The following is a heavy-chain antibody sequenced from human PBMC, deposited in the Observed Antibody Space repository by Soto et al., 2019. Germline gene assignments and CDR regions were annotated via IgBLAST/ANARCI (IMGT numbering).Heavy chain of an antibody. Sequence: QVQLVQSGGGVVQTGNSLRLSCTVSGLTFSSSSVHWVRQAPGKGLEWVAVISENGDRQYSTDSVRGRFLVSRDTFHNTIYLQMNSLRPEDTGEYFCARRLAPSVSALGYWGQGALVTVSS. V-gene: IGHV3-30-3*01. D-gene: IGHD1-26*01. CDR2: ISENGDRQ. CDR1: GLTFSSSS. CDR3: ARRLAPSVSALGY. J-gene: IGHJ4*02.